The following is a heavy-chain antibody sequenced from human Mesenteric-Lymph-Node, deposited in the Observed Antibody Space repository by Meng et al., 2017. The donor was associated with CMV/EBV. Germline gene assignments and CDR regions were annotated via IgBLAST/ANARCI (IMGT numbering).Heavy chain of an antibody. V-gene: IGHV3-74*01. CDR3: ATLKFGVYGMDV. D-gene: IGHD3-10*01. Sequence: GGSLRLSCAASGFTFSSYWMHWVRQAPGKGLVWVSRINSDGSSTSYADSVKGRFTISRDNAKNTLYLQMNSLRAEDTAVYYCATLKFGVYGMDVWGQGTTVTVSS. J-gene: IGHJ6*02. CDR1: GFTFSSYW. CDR2: INSDGSST.